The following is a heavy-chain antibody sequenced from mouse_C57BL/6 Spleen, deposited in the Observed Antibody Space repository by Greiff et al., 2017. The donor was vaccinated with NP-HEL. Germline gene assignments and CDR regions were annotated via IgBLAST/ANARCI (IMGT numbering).Heavy chain of an antibody. CDR3: ARGDYYGNAWFAY. CDR2: IDPSDSYT. CDR1: GYTFTSYW. V-gene: IGHV1-50*01. J-gene: IGHJ3*01. Sequence: QVQLQQPGAELVKPGASVKLSCKASGYTFTSYWMQWVKQRPGQGLEWIGEIDPSDSYTNYNQKFKGKATLTVDTASSTAYMQLSSLTSEDSAVYYCARGDYYGNAWFAYGGQGTLVTVSA. D-gene: IGHD2-1*01.